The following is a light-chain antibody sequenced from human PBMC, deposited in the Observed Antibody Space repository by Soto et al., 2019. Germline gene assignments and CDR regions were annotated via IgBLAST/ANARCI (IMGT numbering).Light chain of an antibody. Sequence: EIVLTQSPGTLSLSPGERVTLSCRASQSISGTLAWYQQKPGQAPRLLIHGASSRATGIPDRFSGSGSGTDFTLTISRLEPEDFAVYYCQQHANSPWTFGQGTKVDIK. CDR2: GAS. J-gene: IGKJ1*01. CDR1: QSISGT. CDR3: QQHANSPWT. V-gene: IGKV3-20*01.